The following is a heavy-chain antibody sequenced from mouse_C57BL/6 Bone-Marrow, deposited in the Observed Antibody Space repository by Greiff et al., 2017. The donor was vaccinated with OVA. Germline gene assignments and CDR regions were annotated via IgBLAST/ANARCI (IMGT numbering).Heavy chain of an antibody. V-gene: IGHV5-4*03. CDR3: SRLGSAYWYFDV. D-gene: IGHD3-3*01. CDR2: ISDGGSYT. Sequence: EVKLVESGGGLVKPGGSLKLSCAASGFTFSSYAMSWVRQTPEKRLEWVATISDGGSYTYYPDNVKGRFTISRDNTKKTLYLQMSSLRSEDTALYYCSRLGSAYWYFDVWGTGTTVTVSS. CDR1: GFTFSSYA. J-gene: IGHJ1*03.